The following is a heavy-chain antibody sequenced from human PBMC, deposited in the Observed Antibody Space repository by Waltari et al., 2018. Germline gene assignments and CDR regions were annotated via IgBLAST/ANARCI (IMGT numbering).Heavy chain of an antibody. D-gene: IGHD6-6*01. CDR2: ISWYSGSI. CDR1: GFLFDDYA. J-gene: IGHJ2*01. CDR3: VRGSGSSYDNWYFDL. V-gene: IGHV3-9*01. Sequence: EVQLVESGGGLVQPGRSLRLSCAASGFLFDDYAMHWVRQAPGRVLEWVSRISWYSGSIAYADFVQVRFTISRDNAKKSLDVVMNSLRAEDTALYCCVRGSGSSYDNWYFDLWGRGTLVTVSS.